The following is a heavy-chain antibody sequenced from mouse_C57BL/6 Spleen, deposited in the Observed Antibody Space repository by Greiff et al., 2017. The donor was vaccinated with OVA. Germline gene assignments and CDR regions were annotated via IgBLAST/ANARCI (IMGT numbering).Heavy chain of an antibody. CDR3: EIWDYGSSYVWFAY. V-gene: IGHV1-74*01. J-gene: IGHJ3*01. D-gene: IGHD1-1*01. CDR1: GYTFTSYW. CDR2: IHPSDSDT. Sequence: QVQLQQPGAELVKPGASVKVSCKASGYTFTSYWMHWVKQRPGQGLEWIGRIHPSDSDTNYNQKFKGKATLTVDKSSSTAYMQLSSLTSEDSAVYDCEIWDYGSSYVWFAYWGQGTLVTVSA.